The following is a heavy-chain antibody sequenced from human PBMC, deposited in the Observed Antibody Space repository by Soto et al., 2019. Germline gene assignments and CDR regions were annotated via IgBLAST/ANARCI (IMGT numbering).Heavy chain of an antibody. CDR1: GFTFSSYA. CDR2: ISGSGGST. V-gene: IGHV3-23*01. CDR3: AKDRGKSSGWYSSYYYYGMDV. Sequence: GGSLILSCAASGFTFSSYAMSWVRQAPGKGLEWVSAISGSGGSTYYADSVKGRFTISRDNSKNTLYLQMNSLRAEDTAVYYCAKDRGKSSGWYSSYYYYGMDVWGQGTTVTVSS. J-gene: IGHJ6*02. D-gene: IGHD6-19*01.